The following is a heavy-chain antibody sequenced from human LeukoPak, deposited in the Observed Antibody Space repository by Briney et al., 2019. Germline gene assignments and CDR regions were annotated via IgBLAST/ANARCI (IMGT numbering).Heavy chain of an antibody. D-gene: IGHD3-22*01. CDR2: ISYDGSNK. CDR1: GFTFSSYA. Sequence: GGSLRLSCAASGFTFSSYAMHWVRQAPGKGLEWVAVISYDGSNKYYADSVKGRFTISRDNSKNTLYLQMNSLRAEDTAVYYCARAGQYDSSGYYSDDAFDIWGQGTMVTVPS. V-gene: IGHV3-30-3*01. CDR3: ARAGQYDSSGYYSDDAFDI. J-gene: IGHJ3*02.